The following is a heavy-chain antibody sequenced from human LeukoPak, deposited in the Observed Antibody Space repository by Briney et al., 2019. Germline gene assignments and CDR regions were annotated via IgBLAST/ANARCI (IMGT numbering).Heavy chain of an antibody. D-gene: IGHD6-19*01. CDR1: GFNFGNHW. V-gene: IGHV3-7*03. CDR2: IKEDGTLA. CDR3: ARAGAPQWLAEIEY. J-gene: IGHJ4*02. Sequence: TGGSLRLSCAASGFNFGNHWMDWVRQAPGQGLEWVANIKEDGTLAYYADSVRGRFSISRDNTRNSLFLQMNGLRAEDTAVYYCARAGAPQWLAEIEYWGQGTLVTVSS.